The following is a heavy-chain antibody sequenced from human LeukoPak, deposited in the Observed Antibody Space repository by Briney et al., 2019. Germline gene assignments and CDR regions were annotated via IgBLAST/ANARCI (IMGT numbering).Heavy chain of an antibody. V-gene: IGHV4-34*01. CDR1: GGSFSGYY. CDR2: INHSGST. J-gene: IGHJ5*02. D-gene: IGHD3-22*01. Sequence: SETLSLTCAVYGGSFSGYYWSWIRQPPGKGLEWIGEINHSGSTNYNPSLTSRVTISVDTSKNQFSLKLSSVTAADTAVYYCARGHDDSSCYWSPGTPWLDPWGQGTLVSVFS. CDR3: ARGHDDSSCYWSPGTPWLDP.